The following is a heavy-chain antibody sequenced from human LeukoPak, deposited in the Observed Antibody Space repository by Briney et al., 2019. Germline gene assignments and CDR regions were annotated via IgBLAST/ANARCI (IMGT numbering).Heavy chain of an antibody. V-gene: IGHV4-59*01. CDR3: ARGGVVGATRYNWFDP. Sequence: SETLSLTCTVSGGSISSYYWSWIRQPPGKGLEWIGYIYYSGSTNYNPSLKSRVTISVDTSKNQFSLKLSSVTAADTAVYYCARGGVVGATRYNWFDPWGQGTLVTVSS. D-gene: IGHD1-26*01. J-gene: IGHJ5*02. CDR1: GGSISSYY. CDR2: IYYSGST.